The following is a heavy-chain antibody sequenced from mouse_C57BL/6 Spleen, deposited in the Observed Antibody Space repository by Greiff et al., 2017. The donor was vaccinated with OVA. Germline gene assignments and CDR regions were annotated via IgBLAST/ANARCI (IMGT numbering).Heavy chain of an antibody. V-gene: IGHV5-6*02. CDR2: ISSGGSYT. Sequence: DVMLVESGGDLVKPGGSLKLSCAASGFTFSSYGMSWVRQTPDKRLEWVATISSGGSYTYYPDSVKGRFTISRDNAKNTLYLQMSSLKSEDTAMYYCARHRELGRVLYYWGQGTTLTVSS. J-gene: IGHJ2*01. CDR1: GFTFSSYG. CDR3: ARHRELGRVLYY. D-gene: IGHD4-1*01.